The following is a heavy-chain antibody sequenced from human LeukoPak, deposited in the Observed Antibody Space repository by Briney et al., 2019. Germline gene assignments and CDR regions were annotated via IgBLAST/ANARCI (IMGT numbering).Heavy chain of an antibody. V-gene: IGHV4-34*01. CDR3: ARVLKGYGDYVFDY. CDR2: INHSGST. D-gene: IGHD4-17*01. Sequence: SETLSLTCAVYGGSFSGYYWSWIRQPPGKGLEWIGEINHSGSTNYNPSLKSRVTISVDTSKNQFSLKLSSVTAADTAVYYCARVLKGYGDYVFDYWGQGTLVTVSS. CDR1: GGSFSGYY. J-gene: IGHJ4*02.